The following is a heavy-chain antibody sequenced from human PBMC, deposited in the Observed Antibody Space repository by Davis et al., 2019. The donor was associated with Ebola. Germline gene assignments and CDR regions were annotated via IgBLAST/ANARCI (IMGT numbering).Heavy chain of an antibody. J-gene: IGHJ2*01. CDR1: GYKFTSYG. Sequence: AASVKVSCKASGYKFTSYGITWVRQATGQGLEWMGWMNPNSGNTGYAQKFQGRITMTRDTSISTAYMELSSLTSEDTAVYYCARAYWYFDLWGRGTLVTVSS. CDR2: MNPNSGNT. CDR3: ARAYWYFDL. V-gene: IGHV1-8*01.